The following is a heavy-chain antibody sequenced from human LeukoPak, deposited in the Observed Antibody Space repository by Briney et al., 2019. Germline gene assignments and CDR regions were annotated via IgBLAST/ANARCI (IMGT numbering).Heavy chain of an antibody. CDR2: IRYDGTNK. CDR1: GFTFSTFG. V-gene: IGHV3-30*02. J-gene: IGHJ4*02. CDR3: AKSGYNRFDY. D-gene: IGHD5-24*01. Sequence: GGSLRLSCAASGFAASGFTFSTFGMHWVRQAPGKGLEWVAFIRYDGTNKYYADSVKGRFTISRDNSKNTLYLQMNSLRAEDTAVYCCAKSGYNRFDYWGQGTLVTVSS.